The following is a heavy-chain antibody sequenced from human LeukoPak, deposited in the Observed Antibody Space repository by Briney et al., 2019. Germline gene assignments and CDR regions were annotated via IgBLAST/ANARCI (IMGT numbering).Heavy chain of an antibody. D-gene: IGHD6-6*01. V-gene: IGHV3-23*01. CDR2: ISVSGGST. Sequence: GGSLRLSCAASGFTFSTYGMSWVRQAPGKGLEWVSGISVSGGSTYYADSVKGRFTISRDNSKNTLYLQMSSLRAEDTAVYYCAKSGSSSSYWGQGTLVTVSS. CDR1: GFTFSTYG. CDR3: AKSGSSSSY. J-gene: IGHJ4*02.